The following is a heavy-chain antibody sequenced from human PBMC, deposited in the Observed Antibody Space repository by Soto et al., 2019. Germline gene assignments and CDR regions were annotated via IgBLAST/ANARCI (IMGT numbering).Heavy chain of an antibody. CDR2: INAGNGNT. V-gene: IGHV1-3*01. D-gene: IGHD3-22*01. J-gene: IGHJ4*02. CDR1: GYTFTSYA. Sequence: APVKVSCKASGYTFTSYAMHLVRQAPGQRLEWMGWINAGNGNTKYSQKFQGRVTITGDTSASTAYMELSSLRSEDTAVYYCARSIVVVTSFDYWGQGTLVTSPQ. CDR3: ARSIVVVTSFDY.